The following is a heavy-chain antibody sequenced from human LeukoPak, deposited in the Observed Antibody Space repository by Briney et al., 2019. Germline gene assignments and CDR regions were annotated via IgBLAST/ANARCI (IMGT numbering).Heavy chain of an antibody. V-gene: IGHV5-51*01. CDR1: GYSFTSYW. CDR3: ARLTRIREYAFDI. J-gene: IGHJ3*02. CDR2: IYPGDSDT. D-gene: IGHD3-10*01. Sequence: GESLKISCKGSGYSFTSYWIGWVRQMPGKGLEWMGVIYPGDSDTRYSPSFQGQVTISADKSISTASLQWNSLKASDSAIYYCARLTRIREYAFDIWGQGTMVTVSS.